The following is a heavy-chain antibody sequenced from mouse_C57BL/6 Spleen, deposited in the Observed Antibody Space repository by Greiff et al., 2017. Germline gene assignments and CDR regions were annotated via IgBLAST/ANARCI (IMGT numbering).Heavy chain of an antibody. J-gene: IGHJ2*01. CDR2: IDPSDSYT. CDR1: GYTFTSYW. D-gene: IGHD3-2*02. V-gene: IGHV1-59*01. CDR3: ARQEAAQATFDY. Sequence: VQLQQPGAELVRPGTSVKLSCKASGYTFTSYWMHWVKQRPGQGLEWIGVIDPSDSYTNYNQKFKGKATLTVDTSSSTAYMQRSSLTSEDSAVYDCARQEAAQATFDYWGQGTTLTVSS.